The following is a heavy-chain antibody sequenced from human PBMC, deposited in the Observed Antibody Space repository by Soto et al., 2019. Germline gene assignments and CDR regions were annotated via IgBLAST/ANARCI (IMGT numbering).Heavy chain of an antibody. CDR2: IYSGGNT. CDR1: GFNFSGSY. D-gene: IGHD5-18*01. V-gene: IGHV3-53*01. J-gene: IGHJ2*01. CDR3: ARGVTPDL. Sequence: GGSLRLSCAASGFNFSGSYLTWVRRAQGKGLEWVSVIYSGGNTYYADSVKGRFIISRDDSKNTLSLQMNSLRVDDTAVYYCARGVTPDLWGRGTLVTGS.